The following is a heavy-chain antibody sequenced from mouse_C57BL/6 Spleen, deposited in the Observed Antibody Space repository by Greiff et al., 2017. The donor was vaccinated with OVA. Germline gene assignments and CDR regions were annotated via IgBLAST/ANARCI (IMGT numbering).Heavy chain of an antibody. Sequence: QVQLQQPGAELVMPGASVKLSCKASGYTFTSYWMHWVKQRPGQGLEWIGEIDPSDSYTNYNQKFKGKSTLTVDKSSSTAYMQLSSLTSEDSAVFYYARLGTGTCDYFDYWGQGTTLTVSA. J-gene: IGHJ2*01. CDR2: IDPSDSYT. CDR1: GYTFTSYW. D-gene: IGHD4-1*01. V-gene: IGHV1-69*01. CDR3: ARLGTGTCDYFDY.